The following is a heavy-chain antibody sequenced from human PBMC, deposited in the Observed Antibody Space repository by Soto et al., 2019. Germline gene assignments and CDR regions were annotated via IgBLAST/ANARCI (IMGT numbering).Heavy chain of an antibody. CDR1: GFTFSSYA. J-gene: IGHJ4*02. CDR2: ITGSGGST. V-gene: IGHV3-23*01. Sequence: GGSLRLSCAASGFTFSSYAMNWVRQAPGKGLEWVSTITGSGGSTYYADSVKGRFTISRDNSKNTLYLQMNSLRAEDTAIYYCAKTPRITIFGMHTWGQGTLVTVSS. D-gene: IGHD3-3*01. CDR3: AKTPRITIFGMHT.